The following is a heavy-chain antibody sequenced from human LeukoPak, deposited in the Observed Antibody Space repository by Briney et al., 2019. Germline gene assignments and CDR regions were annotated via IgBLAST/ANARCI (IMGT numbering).Heavy chain of an antibody. Sequence: GGSLRLSRAASGFTFSSYSMNWVRQAPGKGLEWVSSISSSSSYIYYADSVKGGFTIYRDNAKNSLYLQMNSLRAEDTAVYYCARTGNSPHFDYWGQGTLVTVSS. CDR3: ARTGNSPHFDY. CDR2: ISSSSSYI. D-gene: IGHD4-23*01. V-gene: IGHV3-21*01. J-gene: IGHJ4*02. CDR1: GFTFSSYS.